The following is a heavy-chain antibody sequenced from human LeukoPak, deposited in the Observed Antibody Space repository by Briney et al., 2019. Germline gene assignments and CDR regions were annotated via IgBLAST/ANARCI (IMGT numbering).Heavy chain of an antibody. CDR2: ISGGGGST. Sequence: QPGGSLRLSCEVSGFTFSSYAMSWVRQAPGKGLAWVSAISGGGGSTSYADSVKGRFTISRDNSKNTLYLQMNSLRAEDTAVYYCANRGFITIFGVVRDYFDYWGQGTLVTVSS. D-gene: IGHD3-3*01. CDR3: ANRGFITIFGVVRDYFDY. V-gene: IGHV3-23*01. J-gene: IGHJ4*02. CDR1: GFTFSSYA.